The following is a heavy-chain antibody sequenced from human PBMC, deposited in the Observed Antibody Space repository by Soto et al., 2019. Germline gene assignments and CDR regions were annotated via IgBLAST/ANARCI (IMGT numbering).Heavy chain of an antibody. J-gene: IGHJ5*02. D-gene: IGHD6-13*01. CDR2: ISSNSAYI. Sequence: GGSRRLSCAASGFTFRSFTMNWVRQAPGKGLEWVSTISSNSAYIYYTDALRGRFTISRDSAKNSLHLQMNSLRAEDTAVYYCTRDASRDSSARGWFDPWGPGTLVTVSS. CDR3: TRDASRDSSARGWFDP. CDR1: GFTFRSFT. V-gene: IGHV3-21*01.